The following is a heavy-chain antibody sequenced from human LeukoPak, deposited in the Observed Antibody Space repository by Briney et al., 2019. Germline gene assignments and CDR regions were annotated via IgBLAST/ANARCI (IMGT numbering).Heavy chain of an antibody. Sequence: ASVKVSCKASGYTFTSYAMHWVRQAPGQRLEWMGWINAGNGNTKYSQKFQGRVTITRDTSASTVYMDVSSLGSEDTAVYYCARAPGGDYWGQGTLVTVSS. V-gene: IGHV1-3*01. D-gene: IGHD3-16*01. J-gene: IGHJ4*02. CDR3: ARAPGGDY. CDR1: GYTFTSYA. CDR2: INAGNGNT.